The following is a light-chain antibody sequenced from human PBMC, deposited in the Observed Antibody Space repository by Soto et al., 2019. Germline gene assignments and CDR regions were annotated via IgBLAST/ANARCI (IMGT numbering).Light chain of an antibody. Sequence: DIVMTQSPLSLPVTPGEPASISCRSSQSLLHSNGYNYLDWYLQKPGQSPQLLIYLGSNRASGVPGRFSGSGSGTDFTLKISRVEAEDVGVYYCMQALQTPRTFGGGTRWIS. CDR1: QSLLHSNGYNY. V-gene: IGKV2-28*01. J-gene: IGKJ4*01. CDR3: MQALQTPRT. CDR2: LGS.